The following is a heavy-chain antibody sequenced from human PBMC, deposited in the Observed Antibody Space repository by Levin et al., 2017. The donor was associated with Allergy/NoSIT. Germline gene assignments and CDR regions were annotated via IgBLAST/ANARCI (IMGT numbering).Heavy chain of an antibody. CDR1: GGSISSYY. CDR3: ARDFHSGDFWSGSWTEYGMDV. D-gene: IGHD3-3*01. CDR2: IYYSGST. Sequence: PSETLSLTCTVSGGSISSYYWSWIRQPPGKGLEWIGYIYYSGSTNYNPSLKSRVTISVDTSKNQFSLKLSSVTAADTAVYYCARDFHSGDFWSGSWTEYGMDVWGQGTTVTVSS. V-gene: IGHV4-59*01. J-gene: IGHJ6*02.